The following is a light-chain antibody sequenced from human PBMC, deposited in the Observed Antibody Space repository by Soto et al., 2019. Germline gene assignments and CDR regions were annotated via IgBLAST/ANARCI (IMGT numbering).Light chain of an antibody. J-gene: IGKJ4*01. V-gene: IGKV3-11*01. Sequence: EIVLTQSPATLSLSPGERATLSCRASQSVSSYLAWYQQKPGQAPRLLIYDASNRATGIPARFSGSGSGTDFTLTISSLEPEDFAVYYCQQRSNWPLALTFGGETKVEIK. CDR1: QSVSSY. CDR3: QQRSNWPLALT. CDR2: DAS.